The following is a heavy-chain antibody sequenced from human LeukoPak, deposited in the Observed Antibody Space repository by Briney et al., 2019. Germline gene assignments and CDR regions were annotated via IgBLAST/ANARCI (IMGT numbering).Heavy chain of an antibody. CDR2: ISAYNGNT. Sequence: ASVKVSCKASGYNFIDYGISWVRQAPGQGLEWMGWISAYNGNTNYAQKLQGRVTMTTDTSTSTAYMELRSLRSDDTAVYYCARWVVAATPGKFGGNYYYYYYMDVWGKGTTVTVSS. V-gene: IGHV1-18*01. CDR3: ARWVVAATPGKFGGNYYYYYYMDV. D-gene: IGHD2-15*01. CDR1: GYNFIDYG. J-gene: IGHJ6*03.